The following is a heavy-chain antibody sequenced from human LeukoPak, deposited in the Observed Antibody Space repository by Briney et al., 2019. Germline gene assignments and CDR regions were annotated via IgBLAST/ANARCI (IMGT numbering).Heavy chain of an antibody. D-gene: IGHD2-21*02. Sequence: GGSLRLSCAASGFTLSSYWMSWVRQAPGKGLEWVANIKKDGSQKYYVDSVEGRFTISRDNAKNSVYLQMNSLRAEDTAVYYCANAYCGGDCYRDAFDIWGQGAMVTVSS. J-gene: IGHJ3*02. CDR2: IKKDGSQK. CDR1: GFTLSSYW. CDR3: ANAYCGGDCYRDAFDI. V-gene: IGHV3-7*03.